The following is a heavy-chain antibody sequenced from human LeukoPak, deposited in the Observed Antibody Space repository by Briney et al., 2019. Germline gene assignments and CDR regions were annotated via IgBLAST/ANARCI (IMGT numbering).Heavy chain of an antibody. Sequence: GGSLRLSCAASGFTVTGNYMNWVRQAPGKGLEWVSVIYTGSYTYYSDSVKGRFTISRHISEKTVYLQMTSLRADDTAVYSCARESSIFGYYYGMDVWGQGTTVTVSS. J-gene: IGHJ6*02. CDR3: ARESSIFGYYYGMDV. CDR2: IYTGSYT. V-gene: IGHV3-53*04. CDR1: GFTVTGNY. D-gene: IGHD3-3*01.